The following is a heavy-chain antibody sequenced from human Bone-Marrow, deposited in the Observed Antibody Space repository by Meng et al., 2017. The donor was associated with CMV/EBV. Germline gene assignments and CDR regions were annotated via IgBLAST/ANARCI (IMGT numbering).Heavy chain of an antibody. D-gene: IGHD1-26*01. CDR1: GGSISSYY. Sequence: GSLRLSCTVSGGSISSYYWGWIRQPPGKGLEWIGSIYYSGSTYYNPSLKSRATISVDTSKNQFSLKLSSVTAADTAVYYCARGVWGADWGQGTLVTVSS. J-gene: IGHJ4*02. CDR3: ARGVWGAD. V-gene: IGHV4-39*07. CDR2: IYYSGST.